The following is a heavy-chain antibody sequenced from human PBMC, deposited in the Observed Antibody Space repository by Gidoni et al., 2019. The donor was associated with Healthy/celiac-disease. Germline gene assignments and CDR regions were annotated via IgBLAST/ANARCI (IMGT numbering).Heavy chain of an antibody. V-gene: IGHV3-30-3*01. CDR2: ISYDGSNK. J-gene: IGHJ4*02. Sequence: QVQLVESGGGVVQPGRSLRLSCAASGFTFSSYAMHWVRQAPGKGLEWVAVISYDGSNKYYADSVKGRFTISRDNSKNTLYLQMNSLRAEDTAVYYCARDEARALYDFWSGYYREWGQGTLVTVSS. CDR3: ARDEARALYDFWSGYYRE. D-gene: IGHD3-3*01. CDR1: GFTFSSYA.